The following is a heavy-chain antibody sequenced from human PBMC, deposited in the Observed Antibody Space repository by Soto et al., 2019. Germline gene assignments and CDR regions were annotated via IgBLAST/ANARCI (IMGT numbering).Heavy chain of an antibody. CDR3: ARGAERTMVRGVIVVYYYYGMDV. CDR2: INHSGST. V-gene: IGHV4-34*01. CDR1: VGSFSGYY. J-gene: IGHJ6*02. Sequence: PSETLSLTCAVYVGSFSGYYWSWIRQPPGKGLEWIGEINHSGSTNYNPSLKSRVTISVDTSKNQFSLKLSSVTAADTAVYYCARGAERTMVRGVIVVYYYYGMDVWGQGTTGTVSS. D-gene: IGHD3-10*01.